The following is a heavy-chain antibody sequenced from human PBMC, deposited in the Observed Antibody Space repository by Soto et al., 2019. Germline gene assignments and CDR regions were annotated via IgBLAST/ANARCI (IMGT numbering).Heavy chain of an antibody. Sequence: QVQLVESGGDVVQPGRSLRLSCAASGSTFSSYDIHWVRQAPGKGLEWVAHISPDGNNAYYADSVKGRFTISRDNDRNTVDRQVRSLSPEDTAVYHCVRGPSHGAFDIWGQGTLVTVSS. CDR1: GSTFSSYD. V-gene: IGHV3-30-3*01. J-gene: IGHJ3*02. CDR3: VRGPSHGAFDI. CDR2: ISPDGNNA.